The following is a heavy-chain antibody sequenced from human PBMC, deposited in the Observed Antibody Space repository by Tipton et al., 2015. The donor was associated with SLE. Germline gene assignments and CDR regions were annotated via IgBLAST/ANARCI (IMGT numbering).Heavy chain of an antibody. J-gene: IGHJ4*02. CDR3: ARDRRDYRSSAGGFDY. D-gene: IGHD6-6*01. CDR1: GGSISSDSYY. Sequence: TLSLTCTVSGGSISSDSYYWSWIRQPAGKGLEWVGRFYPRGITNYHPSLKSRVTISVDTSKNQFSLNLSSVTAADTAVYYCARDRRDYRSSAGGFDYWGQGTLVTVSS. V-gene: IGHV4-61*02. CDR2: FYPRGIT.